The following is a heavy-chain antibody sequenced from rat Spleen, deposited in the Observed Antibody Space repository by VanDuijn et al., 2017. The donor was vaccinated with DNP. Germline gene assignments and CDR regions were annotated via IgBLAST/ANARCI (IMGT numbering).Heavy chain of an antibody. CDR3: ATHTTDYYYVDAMDA. CDR1: GFTFNNYW. V-gene: IGHV5-31*01. Sequence: EVQLVESGGDLVQPGRSLKVSCVASGFTFNNYWMTWTRQVPGKGLEWVASITSSGGDSYYPDSVKGRFTISRDNAKSTLYLQMDSLRSEDTATYYCATHTTDYYYVDAMDAWGQGTSVTVSS. CDR2: ITSSGGDS. J-gene: IGHJ4*01. D-gene: IGHD1-6*01.